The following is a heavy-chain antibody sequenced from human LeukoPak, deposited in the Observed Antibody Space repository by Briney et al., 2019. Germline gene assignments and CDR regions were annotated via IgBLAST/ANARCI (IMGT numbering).Heavy chain of an antibody. CDR1: GFTVSSNY. D-gene: IGHD3-10*01. Sequence: GGSLRLSCAASGFTVSSNYMSWVRQAPGKGLEWVSVIYSGGSTYYADSVKGRFTISRDNSKNTLYLQMNSLRAEDTAVYYCAREKLLWFGEVPPYGMDVWGQGTTVTVSS. V-gene: IGHV3-53*01. J-gene: IGHJ6*02. CDR2: IYSGGST. CDR3: AREKLLWFGEVPPYGMDV.